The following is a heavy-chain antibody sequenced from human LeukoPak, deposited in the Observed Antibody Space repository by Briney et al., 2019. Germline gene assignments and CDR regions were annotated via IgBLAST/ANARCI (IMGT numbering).Heavy chain of an antibody. Sequence: GGSLRLSCAASGFSITKYWMTWVRQAPGKGLEWVSGINWNGGSTGYADSVKGRFTISRDNAKNSLYLQMNSLRAEDTALYHCARGTGAGTYYYMDVWGKGTTVTVSS. CDR1: GFSITKYW. J-gene: IGHJ6*03. D-gene: IGHD6-13*01. CDR2: INWNGGST. CDR3: ARGTGAGTYYYMDV. V-gene: IGHV3-20*01.